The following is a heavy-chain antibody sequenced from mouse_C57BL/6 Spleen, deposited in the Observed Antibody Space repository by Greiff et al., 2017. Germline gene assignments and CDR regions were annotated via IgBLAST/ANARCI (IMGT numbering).Heavy chain of an antibody. V-gene: IGHV1-15*01. J-gene: IGHJ2*01. CDR3: TRATMVTTYYFDY. CDR2: IDPETGGT. CDR1: GYTFTDYE. Sequence: VQGVESGAELVRPGASVTLSCKASGYTFTDYEMHWVKQTPVHGLEWIGAIDPETGGTAYNQKFKGKAILTADKSSSTAYMELRSLTSEDSAVYYCTRATMVTTYYFDYWGQGTTLTVSS. D-gene: IGHD2-2*01.